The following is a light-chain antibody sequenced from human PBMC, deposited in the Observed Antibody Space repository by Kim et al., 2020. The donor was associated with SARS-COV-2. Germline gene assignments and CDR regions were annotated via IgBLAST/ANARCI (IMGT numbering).Light chain of an antibody. CDR1: QSISSW. J-gene: IGKJ1*01. Sequence: ASGGDRVPITCRASQSISSWLAWYQQKPGKAPKLLIYDASSLESGVPSRFSGSGSGTEFTLTISSLQPDDFATYYCQQYNSYWTFGQGTKVDIK. CDR3: QQYNSYWT. V-gene: IGKV1-5*01. CDR2: DAS.